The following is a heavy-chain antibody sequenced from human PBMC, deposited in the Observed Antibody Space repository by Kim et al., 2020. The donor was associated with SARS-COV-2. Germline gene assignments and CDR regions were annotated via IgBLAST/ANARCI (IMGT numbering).Heavy chain of an antibody. CDR2: IYPATGGT. CDR3: ANTLVTHNLDH. CDR1: GYTLADSH. Sequence: ASVKVSCKASGYTLADSHLHWVRQAPGQGLEWMGWIYPATGGTDYAQKFKGRVTMTRDTSTNTAYMELSDLRSDDTALYYCANTLVTHNLDHWGQGTLVTVSS. V-gene: IGHV1-2*02. J-gene: IGHJ4*02. D-gene: IGHD2-21*02.